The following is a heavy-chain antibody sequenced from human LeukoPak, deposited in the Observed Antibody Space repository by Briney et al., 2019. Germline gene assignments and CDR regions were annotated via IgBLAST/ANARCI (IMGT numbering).Heavy chain of an antibody. J-gene: IGHJ4*02. Sequence: GGSLRLSCTASGYTFRTYSMTWVRQAPGKGLEWVSGIYGDGRDKFYADSVKGRFTISRDNSGNTMYLQMTSLRAEDTAIYYCEKDSRPDGAWSHDYWGQGTLVIVSS. CDR1: GYTFRTYS. V-gene: IGHV3-23*01. CDR2: IYGDGRDK. D-gene: IGHD4/OR15-4a*01. CDR3: EKDSRPDGAWSHDY.